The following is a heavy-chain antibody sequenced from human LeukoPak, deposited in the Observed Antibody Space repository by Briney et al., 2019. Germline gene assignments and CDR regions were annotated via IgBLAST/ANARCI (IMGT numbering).Heavy chain of an antibody. CDR1: GYTFTGYF. J-gene: IGHJ3*02. V-gene: IGHV1-2*02. CDR2: MNSNSGAS. Sequence: ASVKVSCKASGYTFTGYFIHWVRQAPGQGLEWIGWMNSNSGASNSAQKFQGRVTMTRDTSISTAYMELSRLRSDDTAVYYCARERLDAFDIWGQGTMVTVSS. CDR3: ARERLDAFDI.